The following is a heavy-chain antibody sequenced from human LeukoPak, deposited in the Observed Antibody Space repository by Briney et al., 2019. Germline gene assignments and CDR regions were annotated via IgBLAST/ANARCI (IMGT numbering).Heavy chain of an antibody. CDR3: VRKEKGGYYDY. CDR1: GYIFTSFY. V-gene: IGHV1-46*01. Sequence: ASVKVSCKTFGYIFTSFYIHWVRQAPGQGLEWMGVIYAQGGETDRAQKFQGRVTITRDTSTSTVYMEVSSLRSDDTAMYYCVRKEKGGYYDYWGQGTLVTVTS. CDR2: IYAQGGET. D-gene: IGHD3-22*01. J-gene: IGHJ4*02.